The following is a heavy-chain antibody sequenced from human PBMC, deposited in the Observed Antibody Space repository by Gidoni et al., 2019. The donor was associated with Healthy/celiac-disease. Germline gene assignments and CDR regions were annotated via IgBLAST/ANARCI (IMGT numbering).Heavy chain of an antibody. V-gene: IGHV3-21*01. CDR3: ASTGNIQVWDYYYGMDV. CDR2: ISSSSSYI. D-gene: IGHD3-16*01. CDR1: EFTFSSFS. J-gene: IGHJ6*02. Sequence: EVQLVESGGGLFKPGGSLGRSWAASEFTFSSFSMNWVRPAPGKGLEWVSSISSSSSYIYYADSVKGRFTISRDNAKNSLYLQMNSRRAEDTAVYYCASTGNIQVWDYYYGMDVWGQGTTVTVSS.